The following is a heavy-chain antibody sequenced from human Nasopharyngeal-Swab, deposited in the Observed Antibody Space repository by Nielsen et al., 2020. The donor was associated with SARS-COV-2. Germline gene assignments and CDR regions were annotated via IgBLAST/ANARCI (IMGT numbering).Heavy chain of an antibody. Sequence: GGSLRLSCAASGFTFSTYTMHWVRQAPGKGLEWVAVTSSDVTNKSYADSVGGRFTISRDDSKNPLYLQMNSMTAQDTAVYYCAREEEVIAATPRSHYYGLDVWGQGTTVTVSS. CDR1: GFTFSTYT. D-gene: IGHD2-15*01. J-gene: IGHJ6*02. V-gene: IGHV3-30*04. CDR2: TSSDVTNK. CDR3: AREEEVIAATPRSHYYGLDV.